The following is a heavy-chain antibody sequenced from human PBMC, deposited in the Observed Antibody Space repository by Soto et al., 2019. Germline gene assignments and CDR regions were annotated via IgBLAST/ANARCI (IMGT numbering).Heavy chain of an antibody. J-gene: IGHJ4*02. Sequence: SVKVSCKASGGTFSSYAISWVRQAPGQGLEWMGGITPIFGTANYAQKFQGRVTITADKSTSTAYMELSSLRSEDTAVYYCARSRREGALSDYWGQGTLVTVSS. CDR3: ARSRREGALSDY. D-gene: IGHD1-26*01. CDR1: GGTFSSYA. V-gene: IGHV1-69*06. CDR2: ITPIFGTA.